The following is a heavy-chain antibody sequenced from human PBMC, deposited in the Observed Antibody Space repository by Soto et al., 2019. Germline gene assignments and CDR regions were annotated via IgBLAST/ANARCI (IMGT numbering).Heavy chain of an antibody. D-gene: IGHD1-7*01. Sequence: SETLSLTCTVSGGSISSYYWSWIRQPPGKGLEWIGYIYYSGSTNYNPSLKSRVTISVDTSKNQFSLKLSSVTAADTAVYYCARNPRITGTTYYYYMDVWGKGTTVTVSS. J-gene: IGHJ6*03. CDR3: ARNPRITGTTYYYYMDV. CDR1: GGSISSYY. CDR2: IYYSGST. V-gene: IGHV4-59*08.